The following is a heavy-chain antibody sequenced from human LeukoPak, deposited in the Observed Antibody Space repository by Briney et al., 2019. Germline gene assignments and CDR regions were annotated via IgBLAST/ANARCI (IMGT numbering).Heavy chain of an antibody. J-gene: IGHJ4*02. CDR1: GGSFSGYY. CDR3: ASPDPYCSGGSCYSGYDY. Sequence: SETLSLTCAVYGGSFSGYYWSWIRQPPGKGLEWIGEINLSGSTNYNPSLKSRFTISVDTSKNQFSLKLSPVTAADTAVYYCASPDPYCSGGSCYSGYDYWGQGTLVTVSS. V-gene: IGHV4-34*01. CDR2: INLSGST. D-gene: IGHD2-15*01.